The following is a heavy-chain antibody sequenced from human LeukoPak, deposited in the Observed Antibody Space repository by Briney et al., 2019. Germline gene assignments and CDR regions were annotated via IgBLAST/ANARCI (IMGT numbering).Heavy chain of an antibody. CDR2: IYYSGST. Sequence: PSETLSLTCTASGGSISSYYWSWIRQPPGKGLEWIGYIYYSGSTNYNPSLKSRVTISVDTSKNQFSLKLSSVTAADTAVYYCARGGYSGYGSRARFDYWGQGTLVTVSS. CDR1: GGSISSYY. V-gene: IGHV4-59*08. CDR3: ARGGYSGYGSRARFDY. J-gene: IGHJ4*02. D-gene: IGHD5-12*01.